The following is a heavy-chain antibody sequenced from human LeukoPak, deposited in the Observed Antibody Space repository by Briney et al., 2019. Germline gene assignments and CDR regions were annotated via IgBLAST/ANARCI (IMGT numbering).Heavy chain of an antibody. CDR2: ISYDGSNK. CDR3: VKDWGVLPDYTADGFDI. CDR1: GFTFSSYG. J-gene: IGHJ3*02. Sequence: GGSLRLSCAASGFTFSSYGMHWVRQAPGKGLEWVAVISYDGSNKYYADSVKGRFTISRDNSQNTLHLQMNSLRLEDTAVYYCVKDWGVLPDYTADGFDIWGPGTMVTVSS. V-gene: IGHV3-30*18. D-gene: IGHD3-10*01.